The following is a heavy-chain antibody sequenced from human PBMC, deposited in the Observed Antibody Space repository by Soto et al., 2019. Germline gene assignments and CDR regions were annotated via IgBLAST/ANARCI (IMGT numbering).Heavy chain of an antibody. CDR1: GFTFSSYW. CDR3: TTDPHLGVVPSDYYYYGMDV. J-gene: IGHJ6*02. Sequence: PGGSLRLSCAASGFTFSSYWMSWVRQAPGKGLEWVGRIKSKTDGGTTDYAAPVKGRFTISRDDSKNTLYLQMNSLKTEDTAVYYCTTDPHLGVVPSDYYYYGMDVWGQGTTVTVSS. D-gene: IGHD3-3*01. CDR2: IKSKTDGGTT. V-gene: IGHV3-15*01.